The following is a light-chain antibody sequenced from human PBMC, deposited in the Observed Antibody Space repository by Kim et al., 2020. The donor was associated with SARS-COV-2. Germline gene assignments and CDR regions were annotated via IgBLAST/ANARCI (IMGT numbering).Light chain of an antibody. CDR1: SSNIGGNP. J-gene: IGLJ1*01. Sequence: GPRVTISCSGSSSNIGGNPVNWYQQLPGTAPKLLIYSNSPRPSGVPDRFSGSKSGTSASLAISGLRSEDEADYHCATWDASLSGHVFGTGTKVTVL. CDR3: ATWDASLSGHV. V-gene: IGLV1-47*02. CDR2: SNS.